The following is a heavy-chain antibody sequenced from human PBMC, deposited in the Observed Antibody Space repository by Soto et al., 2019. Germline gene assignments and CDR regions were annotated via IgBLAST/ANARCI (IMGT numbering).Heavy chain of an antibody. CDR2: ISSNGGST. V-gene: IGHV3-64*01. Sequence: GGSLRLSCAASGFTFSSYAMHWVRQAPGKGLEYVSAISSNGGSTYYANSVKGRFTISRDNSKNTLYLQMGSLRAEDMAVYYCARDYIGSNYYYYMDVWGKGTTVTVSS. CDR3: ARDYIGSNYYYYMDV. D-gene: IGHD3-10*01. J-gene: IGHJ6*03. CDR1: GFTFSSYA.